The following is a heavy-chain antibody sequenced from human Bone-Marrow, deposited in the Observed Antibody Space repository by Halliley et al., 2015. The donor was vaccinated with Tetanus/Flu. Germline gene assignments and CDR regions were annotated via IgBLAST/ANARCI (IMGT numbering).Heavy chain of an antibody. CDR3: ARAEHESNGYYAFAV. D-gene: IGHD3-22*01. CDR2: IYHSGST. V-gene: IGHV4-39*07. J-gene: IGHJ3*01. CDR1: SGSISSPSYY. Sequence: GLVKPSETLSLTCIVSSGSISSPSYYWGWIRQPPGKGLEWVGTIYHSGSTHYSPSLKSRVCISVEESKNQFSLRLRSLTAADTAVYYCARAEHESNGYYAFAVWGQGTMVTVSS.